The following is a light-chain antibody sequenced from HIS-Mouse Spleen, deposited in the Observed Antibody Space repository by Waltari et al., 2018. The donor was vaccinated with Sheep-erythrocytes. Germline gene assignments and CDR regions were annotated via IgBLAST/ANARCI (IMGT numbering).Light chain of an antibody. CDR1: SSHECGYNY. J-gene: IGLJ3*02. CDR3: CSYAGSSTPWV. V-gene: IGLV2-8*01. Sequence: QSALTQPPSASGSPGQSVTISCTGTSSHECGYNYVSWYQQNPGKAPKLMIYEVSKRPSGFPDRFSGSKSGNTASLTVSGLQAEDEADYYCCSYAGSSTPWVFGGGTKLTVL. CDR2: EVS.